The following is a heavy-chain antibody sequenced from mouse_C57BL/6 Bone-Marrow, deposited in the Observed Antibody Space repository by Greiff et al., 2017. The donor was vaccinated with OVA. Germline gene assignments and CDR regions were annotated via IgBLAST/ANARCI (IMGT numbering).Heavy chain of an antibody. Sequence: QVQLKESGAELARPGASVKMSCKASGYTFTSYTMHWVKQRPGQGLEWIGYINPSSGYTKYNQKFKDKATLTADKSSSTAYMQLSSLTSEDSAVYYCARRAYYSNLYYFDYWGQGTTLTVSS. CDR3: ARRAYYSNLYYFDY. J-gene: IGHJ2*01. CDR2: INPSSGYT. V-gene: IGHV1-4*01. D-gene: IGHD2-5*01. CDR1: GYTFTSYT.